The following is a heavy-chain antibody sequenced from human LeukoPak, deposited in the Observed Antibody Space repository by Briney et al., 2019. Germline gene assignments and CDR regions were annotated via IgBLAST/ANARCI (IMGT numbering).Heavy chain of an antibody. CDR1: GGSISSYY. CDR2: IYYSGST. J-gene: IGHJ4*02. CDR3: ARLTQITAWYIHY. Sequence: SETLSLTCTVSGGSISSYYWSWIRQPPGKGLEWIGYIYYSGSTNYNPSLKSRVTISVDTSKNQFSLKLSSVTAADTAVYYCARLTQITAWYIHYWGQGTLVTVSS. D-gene: IGHD4-23*01. V-gene: IGHV4-59*08.